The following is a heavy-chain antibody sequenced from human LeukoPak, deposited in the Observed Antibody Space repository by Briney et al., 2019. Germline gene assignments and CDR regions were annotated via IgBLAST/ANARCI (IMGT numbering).Heavy chain of an antibody. CDR1: GFTFTSSA. CDR3: AAGVRGYSSSWYIFDYGMDV. Sequence: TSVKVSCKASGFTFTSSAMQWVRQARGQRLEWIGWIVVGIANTNYAQKFQERVIITRDISTSTAYMELSSLRSEDTAVYYCAAGVRGYSSSWYIFDYGMDVWGQGTTVTVSS. V-gene: IGHV1-58*02. J-gene: IGHJ6*02. D-gene: IGHD6-13*01. CDR2: IVVGIANT.